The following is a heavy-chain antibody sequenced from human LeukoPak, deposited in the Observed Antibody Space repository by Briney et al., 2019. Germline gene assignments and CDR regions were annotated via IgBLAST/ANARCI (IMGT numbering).Heavy chain of an antibody. D-gene: IGHD3-22*01. J-gene: IGHJ5*02. CDR2: TYYRSKWYN. Sequence: SQTLSLTCAISGDSVSSNSAAWNWIRQSPSRGLEWLGRTYYRSKWYNDYAVSVKSRITINPDTSKNQFSLQLNSVTPEDTAVYYCARDGPKPALYYYDSSGYYYNWFDPWGQGTLVTVSS. CDR3: ARDGPKPALYYYDSSGYYYNWFDP. V-gene: IGHV6-1*01. CDR1: GDSVSSNSAA.